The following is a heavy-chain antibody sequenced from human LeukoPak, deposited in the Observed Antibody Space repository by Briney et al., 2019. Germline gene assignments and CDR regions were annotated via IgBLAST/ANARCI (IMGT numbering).Heavy chain of an antibody. CDR1: GFTFSTYW. J-gene: IGHJ6*02. CDR2: TDGSSKST. Sequence: QPGGSLRLSCAASGFTFSTYWMHWVRQAPGKGLVWVSGTDGSSKSTTYADSVKGRFTISRDNAKNTLYLQLNNLRAEDTAVYYCARGKYYGMDVWGQGTTVTVSS. V-gene: IGHV3-74*03. CDR3: ARGKYYGMDV.